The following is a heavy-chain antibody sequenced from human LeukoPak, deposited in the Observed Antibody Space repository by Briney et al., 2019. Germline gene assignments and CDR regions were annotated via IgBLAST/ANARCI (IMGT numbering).Heavy chain of an antibody. V-gene: IGHV3-30-3*01. Sequence: GRSLRLSCAASGFTFSSYAMHWVRQAPGKGLEWVAVISYDGSNKYYADSVKGRFTISRDNSKNTLYLQMNSLRAEDTAVYYCAGGITIFGVVNPFDLWGRGTLVTVSS. D-gene: IGHD3-3*01. CDR2: ISYDGSNK. J-gene: IGHJ2*01. CDR3: AGGITIFGVVNPFDL. CDR1: GFTFSSYA.